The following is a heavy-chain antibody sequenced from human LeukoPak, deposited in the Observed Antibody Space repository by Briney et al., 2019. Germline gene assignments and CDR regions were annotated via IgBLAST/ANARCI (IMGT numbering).Heavy chain of an antibody. D-gene: IGHD1-26*01. CDR3: ARDRVPRATRGTFDY. CDR1: GFTFDDYS. V-gene: IGHV3-21*01. Sequence: PGGSLRLSCVASGFTFDDYSLNWARQAPGKGLEWVAAISSSSDYIYYADSMRGRFTISRDNAKNSLYLQMHGLRVEDTALYYCARDRVPRATRGTFDYWGQGTPVIVSS. CDR2: ISSSSDYI. J-gene: IGHJ4*02.